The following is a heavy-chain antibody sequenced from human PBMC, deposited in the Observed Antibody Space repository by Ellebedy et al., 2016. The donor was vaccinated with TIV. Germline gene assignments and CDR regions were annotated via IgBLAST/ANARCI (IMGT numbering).Heavy chain of an antibody. D-gene: IGHD2-21*02. CDR2: IYLSDSDT. CDR3: ARHLLDGSDYF. CDR1: GYSFTDYW. V-gene: IGHV5-51*01. Sequence: GESLKISCRASGYSFTDYWIGWVRQLPGKGLEWMGIIYLSDSDTKYSPSFQGQVTISADKSISTAYLEWSSLRASDTAMYYRARHLLDGSDYFWGQGTLVTVSS. J-gene: IGHJ4*02.